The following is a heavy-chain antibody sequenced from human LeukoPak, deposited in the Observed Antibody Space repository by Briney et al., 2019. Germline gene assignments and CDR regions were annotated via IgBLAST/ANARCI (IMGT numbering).Heavy chain of an antibody. CDR2: IYYRGST. CDR1: GGSISSSSYY. Sequence: PSETLSLTCTVSGGSISSSSYYWGWISQPPGKWLEWIGSIYYRGSTYYNPSLKSRVTISPNTSKHQFSLKLSSVTAADTAVYYCARVQSRLSWFDPWGQGTLVTVSS. V-gene: IGHV4-39*07. J-gene: IGHJ5*02. CDR3: ARVQSRLSWFDP.